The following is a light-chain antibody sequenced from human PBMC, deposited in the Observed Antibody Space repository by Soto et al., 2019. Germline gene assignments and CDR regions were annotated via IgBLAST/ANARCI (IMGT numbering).Light chain of an antibody. CDR1: QSISSW. J-gene: IGKJ1*01. CDR2: DAS. Sequence: DIQMTQSPSTLSASVGDRVTITCRASQSISSWLAWYLQKRGKAPKLVIYDASSLESGVPSWFSASGFGTEFPLTISSLQPDDFATYYCQWYISYPWTVGQGTKVDIK. V-gene: IGKV1-5*01. CDR3: QWYISYPWT.